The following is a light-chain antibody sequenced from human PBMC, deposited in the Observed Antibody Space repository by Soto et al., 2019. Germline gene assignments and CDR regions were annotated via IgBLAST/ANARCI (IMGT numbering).Light chain of an antibody. CDR2: DVS. Sequence: QSVLTQPRSVSGSPGQSVTISCTGTSSDVGGYNYVSWYQQHPGKAPKLMIYDVSKRPSGVPDRFSGSKSGNTASLTISGFRAEDEADYYCCSYAGSPPYVFGTGTKVTVL. J-gene: IGLJ1*01. V-gene: IGLV2-11*01. CDR3: CSYAGSPPYV. CDR1: SSDVGGYNY.